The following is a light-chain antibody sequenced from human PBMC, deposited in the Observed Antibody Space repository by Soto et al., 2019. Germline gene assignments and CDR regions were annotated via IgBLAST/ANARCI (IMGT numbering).Light chain of an antibody. CDR3: QQRSNWPQT. J-gene: IGKJ1*01. Sequence: EIGLTQSPGTLSLSPGERVTLSCRASQNVRTNYLAWYQQKPGQAPRLLIYGASNRATGIPDRFSGSGSGTDFTLTISRLEPEDFAVYYCQQRSNWPQTFGQGTKVDI. CDR1: QNVRTNY. V-gene: IGKV3D-20*02. CDR2: GAS.